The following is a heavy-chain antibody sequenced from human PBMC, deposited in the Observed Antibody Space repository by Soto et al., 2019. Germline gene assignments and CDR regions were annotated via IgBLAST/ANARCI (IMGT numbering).Heavy chain of an antibody. CDR2: IIPIFGTA. D-gene: IGHD5-12*01. V-gene: IGHV1-69*01. J-gene: IGHJ4*02. CDR3: ARPVEMATISRSYLFY. CDR1: GGTFSNYA. Sequence: QVQLVQSGAEVKKPGSSVKVSCKASGGTFSNYAINWVRQAPGQGLEWVGGIIPIFGTAHYAQKFQGRVTINADESTSTAYLDMSSLRSEDTAVYYCARPVEMATISRSYLFYWGQGPLVTVSS.